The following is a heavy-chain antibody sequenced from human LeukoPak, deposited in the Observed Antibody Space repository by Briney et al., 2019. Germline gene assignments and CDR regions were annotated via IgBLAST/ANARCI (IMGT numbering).Heavy chain of an antibody. CDR2: IYYSGST. CDR1: GGSISGSSYY. Sequence: SETLSLTCTVSGGSISGSSYYWGWIRQPPGKGLEWIGSIYYSGSTSYNPSLKSRITISVDTSKSQFSLKLSSVTAADTAVYYCARQYCSGDSTCYLKWFDPWGQGTLVTVSS. V-gene: IGHV4-39*01. CDR3: ARQYCSGDSTCYLKWFDP. D-gene: IGHD2-15*01. J-gene: IGHJ5*02.